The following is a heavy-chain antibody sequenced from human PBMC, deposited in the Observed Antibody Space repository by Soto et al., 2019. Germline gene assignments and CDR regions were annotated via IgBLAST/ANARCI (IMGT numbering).Heavy chain of an antibody. CDR1: GFTFSSYD. CDR3: ARAFSSSGWYYFDY. V-gene: IGHV3-13*05. D-gene: IGHD6-19*01. Sequence: GGSLRLSCAASGFTFSSYDMHWVRQATGKGLEWVSAIGTAGDPYYPGSVKGRFTISRENAKNSLYLQMNSLRAGDTAVYYCARAFSSSGWYYFDYWGQGTLVTVSS. CDR2: IGTAGDP. J-gene: IGHJ4*02.